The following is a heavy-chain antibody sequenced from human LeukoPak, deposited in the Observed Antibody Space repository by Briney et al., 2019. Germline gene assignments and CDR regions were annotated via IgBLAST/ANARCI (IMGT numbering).Heavy chain of an antibody. CDR2: IYYSGST. J-gene: IGHJ4*02. D-gene: IGHD4-17*01. Sequence: SETLSLTCTVFGGSISSYYWSWIRQPPGKGLEWIGYIYYSGSTNHNPSLKSRVTISVDTSKNQFSLKLSSVTAADTAVYYCARDDGDSTFDYWGQGTLVTVSS. CDR1: GGSISSYY. CDR3: ARDDGDSTFDY. V-gene: IGHV4-59*01.